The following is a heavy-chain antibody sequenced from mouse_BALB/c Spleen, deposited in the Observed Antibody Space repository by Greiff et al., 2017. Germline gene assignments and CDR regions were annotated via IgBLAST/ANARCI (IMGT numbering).Heavy chain of an antibody. D-gene: IGHD1-2*01. J-gene: IGHJ4*01. CDR1: GYTFTSYV. CDR3: ARFHYYGYDYAMDY. Sequence: VQLKESGPELVKPGASVKMSCKASGYTFTSYVMHWVKQKPGQGLEWIGYINPYNDGTKYNEKFKGKATLTSDKSSSTAYMELSSLTSEDSAVYYCARFHYYGYDYAMDYWGQGTSVTVSS. CDR2: INPYNDGT. V-gene: IGHV1-14*01.